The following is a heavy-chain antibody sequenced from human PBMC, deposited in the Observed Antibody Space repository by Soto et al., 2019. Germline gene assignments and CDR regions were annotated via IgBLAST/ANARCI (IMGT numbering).Heavy chain of an antibody. CDR1: GYTFTGYY. D-gene: IGHD1-1*01. J-gene: IGHJ4*02. Sequence: ASVKVSCKASGYTFTGYYMHWVRQAPGQGLEWMGWINPNSGGTNYAQKFQGWVTMTRDTSVSTAYMELSRLRSDDTAVYYCARGGTTGTIGRFDYWGQGTLVTVSS. V-gene: IGHV1-2*04. CDR2: INPNSGGT. CDR3: ARGGTTGTIGRFDY.